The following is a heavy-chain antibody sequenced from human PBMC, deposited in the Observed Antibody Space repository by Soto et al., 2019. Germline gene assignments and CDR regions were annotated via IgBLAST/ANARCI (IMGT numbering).Heavy chain of an antibody. J-gene: IGHJ6*02. CDR2: ISYDGSNK. CDR3: ARDPIAARPPYYYYGMDV. V-gene: IGHV3-30-3*01. Sequence: GGSLRLSCADSGFTFSSYAMHWVRQAPGKGLEWVAVISYDGSNKYYADSVKGRFTISRDNSKNTLYLQMNSLRAEDTAVYYCARDPIAARPPYYYYGMDVWGQGTTVTVSS. D-gene: IGHD6-6*01. CDR1: GFTFSSYA.